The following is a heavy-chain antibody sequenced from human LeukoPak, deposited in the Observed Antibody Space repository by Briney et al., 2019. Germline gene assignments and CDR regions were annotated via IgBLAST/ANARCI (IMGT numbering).Heavy chain of an antibody. D-gene: IGHD6-6*01. V-gene: IGHV1-8*02. CDR3: ARLPKYSRPLDY. CDR1: GYTFTGYY. Sequence: GASVKVSCKASGYTFTGYYMHWVRQAPGQGLEWMGWMNPNSGNTAYAQKFQGRVTMSRDTSISTAYMEPSSLRSEDTAVYYCARLPKYSRPLDYWGQGTLVTVSS. CDR2: MNPNSGNT. J-gene: IGHJ4*02.